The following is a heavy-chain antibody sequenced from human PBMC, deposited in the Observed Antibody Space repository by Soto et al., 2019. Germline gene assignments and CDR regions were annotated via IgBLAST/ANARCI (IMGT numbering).Heavy chain of an antibody. CDR3: AKSRDGYSFYYFYGLDV. Sequence: GGSLRLSCAASGFTFSNYGMHWVRQAPGKGLEWVAAILYDGSNTYYADSVKGRFTISRDNSKNTLYLEMNSLRAEDTAVYHCAKSRDGYSFYYFYGLDVWGQGTTVTVSS. V-gene: IGHV3-30*18. J-gene: IGHJ6*02. D-gene: IGHD4-4*01. CDR2: ILYDGSNT. CDR1: GFTFSNYG.